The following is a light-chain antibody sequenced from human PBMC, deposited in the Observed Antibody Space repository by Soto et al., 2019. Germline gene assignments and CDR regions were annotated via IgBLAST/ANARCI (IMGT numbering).Light chain of an antibody. Sequence: QSALTQPRSVSGSPGQSVTISCTGTSSNVGGYNYVSWYQQHPGKAPKLMIYDVSKRPSGVPDRFSGSKSGNTASLTISGLQAEDEDYYCCCSYAGSYSYVFGTGTKVTVL. CDR1: SSNVGGYNY. V-gene: IGLV2-11*01. J-gene: IGLJ1*01. CDR3: CSYAGSYSYV. CDR2: DVS.